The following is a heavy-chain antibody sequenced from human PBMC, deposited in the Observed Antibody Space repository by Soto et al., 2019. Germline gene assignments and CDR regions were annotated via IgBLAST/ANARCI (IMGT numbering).Heavy chain of an antibody. Sequence: EQLLESGGGLREPGGSLRLSCAASGFTFHKYAVSWVRQAPGKGLEWVSSICGSGRCTYYADSVKGRFTISRDNSNNTVFLQMNSLRADDSAIYYCAKGFPLTLYSGYEMDYWGQGTLVTVS. D-gene: IGHD5-12*01. V-gene: IGHV3-23*01. J-gene: IGHJ4*02. CDR2: ICGSGRCT. CDR3: AKGFPLTLYSGYEMDY. CDR1: GFTFHKYA.